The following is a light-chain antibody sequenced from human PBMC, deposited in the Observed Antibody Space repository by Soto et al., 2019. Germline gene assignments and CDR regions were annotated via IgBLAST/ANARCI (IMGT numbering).Light chain of an antibody. Sequence: QSALTQPASVSGSPGQSITVSCTGTSSDVASYNLVSWYQQHPGKAPKVMIYEVTKRPSGVSNRFSGSKSGNTASLTISGLQAEDEADYYCCSYAGSWTFVFGTGTKVTVL. CDR2: EVT. CDR1: SSDVASYNL. CDR3: CSYAGSWTFV. J-gene: IGLJ1*01. V-gene: IGLV2-23*02.